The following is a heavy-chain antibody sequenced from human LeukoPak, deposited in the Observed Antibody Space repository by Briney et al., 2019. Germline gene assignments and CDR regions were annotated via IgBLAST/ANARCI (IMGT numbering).Heavy chain of an antibody. Sequence: GESLKISCQGSGYSFTSYWIGWVRQMPGKGLEWMGIIYPGDSDTRYSPSFQGQVTISADKSISTAYLQWSSLKASDTAMYYCARDTVVVPAAMGRGYYYGMDVWGKGTTVTVSS. CDR3: ARDTVVVPAAMGRGYYYGMDV. CDR1: GYSFTSYW. V-gene: IGHV5-51*01. CDR2: IYPGDSDT. D-gene: IGHD2-2*01. J-gene: IGHJ6*04.